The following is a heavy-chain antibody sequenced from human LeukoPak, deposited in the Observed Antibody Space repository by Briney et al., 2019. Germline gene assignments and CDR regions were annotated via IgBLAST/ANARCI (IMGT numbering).Heavy chain of an antibody. Sequence: ASVKVSCKVSGYTLTELSMHWVRQAPGKGLEWMGGFDPEDGETIYAQKFQGRVTMTEDTSTDTAYMELSSLRSEDTAVYYCATIMRIAVAGWGALFDYWGQGTLVTVSS. V-gene: IGHV1-24*01. J-gene: IGHJ4*02. CDR3: ATIMRIAVAGWGALFDY. D-gene: IGHD6-19*01. CDR1: GYTLTELS. CDR2: FDPEDGET.